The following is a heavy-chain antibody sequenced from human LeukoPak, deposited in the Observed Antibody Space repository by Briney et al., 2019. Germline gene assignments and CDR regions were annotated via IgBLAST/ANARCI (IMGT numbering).Heavy chain of an antibody. V-gene: IGHV1-69*13. CDR1: GGTFSIYA. J-gene: IGHJ6*02. Sequence: SVNVSCKASGGTFSIYAISWVRQAPGQGLEWMGGIIPIFGTANYAQKFQGRVTITADESTSTAYMELSSLRSEDTAVYYCARELEYSSSHTKPYYYYGMDVWGQGTTVTVSS. CDR3: ARELEYSSSHTKPYYYYGMDV. CDR2: IIPIFGTA. D-gene: IGHD6-6*01.